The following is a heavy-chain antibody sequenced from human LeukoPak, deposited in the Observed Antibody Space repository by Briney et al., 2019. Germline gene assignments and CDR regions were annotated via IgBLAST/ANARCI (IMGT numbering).Heavy chain of an antibody. CDR1: GYSISSGYY. CDR3: ARGVYDYVWGSYRPNDAFDI. Sequence: SETLSLTCTVSGYSISSGYYWGWIRQPPGKGLEWIGSIYHSGSTYYNASLESRITISVDTSKNQFSLKLSSVTAADTAVYYCARGVYDYVWGSYRPNDAFDIWGQGTMVTASS. J-gene: IGHJ3*02. V-gene: IGHV4-38-2*02. CDR2: IYHSGST. D-gene: IGHD3-16*02.